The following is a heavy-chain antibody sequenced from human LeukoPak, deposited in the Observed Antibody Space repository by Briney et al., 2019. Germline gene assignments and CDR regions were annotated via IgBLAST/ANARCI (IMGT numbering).Heavy chain of an antibody. CDR2: KNPNSGNT. V-gene: IGHV1-8*01. D-gene: IGHD3-16*01. CDR3: ARGWGALYYFDY. J-gene: IGHJ4*02. Sequence: ASVKVPCKASGYTFTSYDINWVRQATGQGLEWMGWKNPNSGNTGYAQKFQGRVTMTRNTSISTAYMELSSLRSEDTAVYYCARGWGALYYFDYWGQGTLVTVSS. CDR1: GYTFTSYD.